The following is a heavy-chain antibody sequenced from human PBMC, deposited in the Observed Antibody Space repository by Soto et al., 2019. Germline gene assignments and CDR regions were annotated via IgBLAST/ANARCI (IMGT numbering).Heavy chain of an antibody. CDR2: INHSGST. CDR1: GGSFSGYY. Sequence: QVQLQQWGAGLLKPSETLSLTCAVYGGSFSGYYWSWIRQPPGKGLEWIGEINHSGSTNYNPSLKSRVTISVDTSKNQFSLKLRSVTAADTAVYYCARGGDVWGSYRYLSYYYGMDVWGQGTTVTVSS. D-gene: IGHD3-16*02. V-gene: IGHV4-34*01. CDR3: ARGGDVWGSYRYLSYYYGMDV. J-gene: IGHJ6*02.